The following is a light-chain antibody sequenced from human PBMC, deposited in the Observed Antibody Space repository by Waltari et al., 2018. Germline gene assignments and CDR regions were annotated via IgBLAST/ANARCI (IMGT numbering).Light chain of an antibody. CDR2: AAA. Sequence: DIQMTQSPPFPSASAGHRVTITRRARPSIISYLNEYEQKPGKAPKLLIYAAASLQSGGTSRFSGSGSGTAFTITISSLQPEDVATYYCQQSYSTPSITFGQGTRLEIK. V-gene: IGKV1-39*01. CDR3: QQSYSTPSIT. CDR1: PSIISY. J-gene: IGKJ5*01.